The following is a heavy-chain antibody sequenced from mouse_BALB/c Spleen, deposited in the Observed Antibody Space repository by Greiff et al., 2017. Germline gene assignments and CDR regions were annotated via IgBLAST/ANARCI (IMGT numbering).Heavy chain of an antibody. CDR2: ISSGGSYT. CDR3: AREATVVANTTTPYAMDY. D-gene: IGHD1-1*01. CDR1: GFTFSSYA. V-gene: IGHV5-9-4*01. J-gene: IGHJ4*01. Sequence: EVKLVESGGGLVKPGGSLKLSCAASGFTFSSYAMSWVRQSPEKRLEWVAEISSGGSYTYYPDTVTGRFTISRDNAKNTLYLEMSSLRSEDTAMYYCAREATVVANTTTPYAMDYWGQGTSVTVSS.